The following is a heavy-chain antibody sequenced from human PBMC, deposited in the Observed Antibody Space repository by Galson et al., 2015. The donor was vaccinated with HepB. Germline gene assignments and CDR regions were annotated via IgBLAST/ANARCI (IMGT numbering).Heavy chain of an antibody. CDR2: IYPADSDT. D-gene: IGHD6-6*01. V-gene: IGHV5-51*03. Sequence: QSGAEVKKPGESLKISRKSSGYSFTSYWIGWVRQMPGKGLEWMGLIYPADSDTIYSPSFQGQVTLSVDKSITAAYLQWSSLKASDTAMYYCARLQTKYSSSWGAFDVWGQGTMVSVTS. J-gene: IGHJ3*01. CDR3: ARLQTKYSSSWGAFDV. CDR1: GYSFTSYW.